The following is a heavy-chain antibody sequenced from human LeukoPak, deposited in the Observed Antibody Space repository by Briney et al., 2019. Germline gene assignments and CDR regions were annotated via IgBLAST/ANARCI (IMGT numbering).Heavy chain of an antibody. Sequence: ASVKVSCKASGYTFTSYYMHWVRQAPGQGLEWMGIINPSGGSTNYAQKFQGRVTITADKSTSTAYMELSSLRSEDTAVYYCARVGDTTDYFDYWGQGTLVTVSS. CDR1: GYTFTSYY. CDR2: INPSGGST. D-gene: IGHD1-26*01. V-gene: IGHV1-46*01. CDR3: ARVGDTTDYFDY. J-gene: IGHJ4*02.